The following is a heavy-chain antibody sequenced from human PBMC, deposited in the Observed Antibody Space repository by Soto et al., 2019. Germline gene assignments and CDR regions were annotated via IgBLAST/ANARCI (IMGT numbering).Heavy chain of an antibody. CDR3: ARTAAAGKYYYGTDV. Sequence: PGESPKISCKGSGYSFTSYWIAWVRQMPGKGLEWMGIIYPGDSDTRYSPSFQGQDTISADKSISTAYLQWSSLKASDTAMYYCARTAAAGKYYYGTDVWGQGTTVTVSS. CDR2: IYPGDSDT. V-gene: IGHV5-51*01. CDR1: GYSFTSYW. J-gene: IGHJ6*02. D-gene: IGHD6-13*01.